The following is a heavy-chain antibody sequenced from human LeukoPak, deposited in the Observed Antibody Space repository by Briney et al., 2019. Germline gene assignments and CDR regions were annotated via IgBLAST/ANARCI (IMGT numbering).Heavy chain of an antibody. D-gene: IGHD1-26*01. J-gene: IGHJ1*01. CDR3: AKDFAGRQWELPEYFQH. CDR1: GFTFSSYA. CDR2: ISGSGGST. Sequence: GGSLRLSCAASGFTFSSYAMSWVRQAPGKGLEWVSAISGSGGSTYYADSVKGRFTISRDNSKNTLYLQMNSLRAEGTAVYYCAKDFAGRQWELPEYFQHWGQGTLVTVSS. V-gene: IGHV3-23*01.